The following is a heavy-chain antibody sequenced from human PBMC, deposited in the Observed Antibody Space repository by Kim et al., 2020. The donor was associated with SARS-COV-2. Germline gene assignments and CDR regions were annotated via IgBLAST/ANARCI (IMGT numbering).Heavy chain of an antibody. J-gene: IGHJ4*02. V-gene: IGHV3-48*03. Sequence: VKGRFTISRDNAKNSLYLQMNSLRAEDTAVYYCARVPMGFLEWLSYYFDYWGQGTLVTVSS. CDR3: ARVPMGFLEWLSYYFDY. D-gene: IGHD3-3*01.